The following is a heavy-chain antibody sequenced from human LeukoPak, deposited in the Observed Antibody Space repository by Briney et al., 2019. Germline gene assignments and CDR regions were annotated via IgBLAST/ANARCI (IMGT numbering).Heavy chain of an antibody. CDR1: GFTFSSYA. CDR2: ISSSSSYI. V-gene: IGHV3-21*01. J-gene: IGHJ6*03. D-gene: IGHD1-14*01. CDR3: ARVSSGGYYYYMDV. Sequence: PGGSLRLSCAASGFTFSSYAMSWVREARGKGLEWVSSISSSSSYIYYADSVKGRFTISRDNAKNSLYLQMNSLRAEDTAVYYCARVSSGGYYYYMDVWGKGTTVTVSS.